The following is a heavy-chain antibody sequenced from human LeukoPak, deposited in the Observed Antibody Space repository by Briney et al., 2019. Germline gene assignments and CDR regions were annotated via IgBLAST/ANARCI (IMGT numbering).Heavy chain of an antibody. CDR3: AREGVEGIVDTITALDY. J-gene: IGHJ4*02. CDR1: GYTFTGYY. D-gene: IGHD5-12*01. V-gene: IGHV1-2*04. Sequence: ASVKVSCKASGYTFTGYYMHWVRQAPGKGLEWMGWIKPDSGGTNYAQKFQSWVTMTRDTSISTAYMELSRLRSDDTAVYYCAREGVEGIVDTITALDYWGQGTLVTVCS. CDR2: IKPDSGGT.